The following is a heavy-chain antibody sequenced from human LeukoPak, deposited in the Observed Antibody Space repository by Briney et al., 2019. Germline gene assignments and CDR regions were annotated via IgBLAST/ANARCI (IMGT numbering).Heavy chain of an antibody. D-gene: IGHD3-10*01. CDR2: IIPIFGTA. V-gene: IGHV1-69*13. J-gene: IGHJ4*02. Sequence: SVKVSCRASGGTFSSYAISWVRQAPGQGLEWMGGIIPIFGTANYAQKFQGRVTITADESTSTAYMELSSLRSEDTAVYYCARESLLWFGESGEYYFDYWGQGTLVTVSS. CDR3: ARESLLWFGESGEYYFDY. CDR1: GGTFSSYA.